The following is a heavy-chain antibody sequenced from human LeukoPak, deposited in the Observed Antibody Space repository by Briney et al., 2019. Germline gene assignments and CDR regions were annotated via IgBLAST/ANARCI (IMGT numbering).Heavy chain of an antibody. CDR3: ATGGYSGYAAFDY. CDR1: GYTFTSYY. CDR2: INPSGGST. J-gene: IGHJ4*02. Sequence: ASVKVSCKASGYTFTSYYMHWVRQAPGQGLECMVIINPSGGSTSYAQKFQGRVTMTRDTSTSTVYMELSSLRSEDTAVYYCATGGYSGYAAFDYWGQGTLVTVSS. D-gene: IGHD5-12*01. V-gene: IGHV1-46*01.